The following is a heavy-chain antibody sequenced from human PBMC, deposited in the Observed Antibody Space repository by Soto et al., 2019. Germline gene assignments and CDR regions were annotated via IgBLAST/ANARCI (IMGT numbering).Heavy chain of an antibody. V-gene: IGHV3-74*01. J-gene: IGHJ3*02. Sequence: GRSLRLSCAGAGYNFGGFWMHWVRQAPGKGLVWVSRIDNGGTNTVYADAVKGRFTISRDNAKNTLYLQMNSMRAEDTAVYYCAKDRGRPDAFNIWGQGTMVTVSS. D-gene: IGHD3-10*01. CDR1: GYNFGGFW. CDR2: IDNGGTNT. CDR3: AKDRGRPDAFNI.